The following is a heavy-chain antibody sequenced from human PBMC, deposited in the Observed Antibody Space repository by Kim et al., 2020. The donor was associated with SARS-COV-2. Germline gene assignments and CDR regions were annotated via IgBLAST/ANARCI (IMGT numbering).Heavy chain of an antibody. Sequence: SETLSLTCTVSGGSISSGGYYWSWIRQHPGKGLEWIGYIYYSGSTYYNPSLKSRVTISVDTSKNQFSLKLSSVTAADTAVYYCASGGVGVTVTTGDSFDYWGQGTLVTVSS. J-gene: IGHJ4*02. CDR2: IYYSGST. CDR3: ASGGVGVTVTTGDSFDY. D-gene: IGHD4-17*01. CDR1: GGSISSGGYY. V-gene: IGHV4-31*03.